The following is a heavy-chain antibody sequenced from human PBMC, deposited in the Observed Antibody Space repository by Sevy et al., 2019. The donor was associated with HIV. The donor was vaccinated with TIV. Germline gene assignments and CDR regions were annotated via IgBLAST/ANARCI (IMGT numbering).Heavy chain of an antibody. V-gene: IGHV4-59*01. J-gene: IGHJ3*02. CDR2: IYYSGST. CDR3: ASGSGSYYDAFHI. CDR1: GGSISGNF. D-gene: IGHD1-26*01. Sequence: SETLSLTCSVSGGSISGNFWTWIRQPPGKGLEWIGYIYYSGSTNSNPSLKSRVSISLDTSKNQFSLRLNSVTAADTAVYCCASGSGSYYDAFHIWGQGTMVTVSS.